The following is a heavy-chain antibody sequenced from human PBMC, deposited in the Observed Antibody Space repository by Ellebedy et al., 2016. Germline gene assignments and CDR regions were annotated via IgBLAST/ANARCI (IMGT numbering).Heavy chain of an antibody. CDR2: TYYKSKWYN. J-gene: IGHJ2*01. CDR3: ARDTGYWHFDF. Sequence: SQTLSLTCAISGDSVSSNSAAWNWIRQSPSGGLEWLGRTYYKSKWYNEYAVSVQSRITINPDTTKNQFSLQLNSVTPEDTAVYYCARDTGYWHFDFWGRGTLVPVSS. V-gene: IGHV6-1*01. D-gene: IGHD2-8*02. CDR1: GDSVSSNSAA.